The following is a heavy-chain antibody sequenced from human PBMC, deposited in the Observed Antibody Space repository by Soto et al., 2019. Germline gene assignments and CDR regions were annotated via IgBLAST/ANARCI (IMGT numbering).Heavy chain of an antibody. V-gene: IGHV4-34*01. CDR2: VNHSGST. D-gene: IGHD6-13*01. Sequence: PSETPCPTRGGYGGFLRGCSRSWIRPPPWKGLEWIGEVNHSGSTTYNPSLKSRVTISVDTSKNQFSLKLSSVTAADTAVYYCARGIAAAGMDNWFDPWGQGTLVTVSS. J-gene: IGHJ5*02. CDR1: GGFLRGCS. CDR3: ARGIAAAGMDNWFDP.